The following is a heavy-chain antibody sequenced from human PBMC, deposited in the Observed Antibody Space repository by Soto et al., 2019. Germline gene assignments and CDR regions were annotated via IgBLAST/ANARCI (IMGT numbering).Heavy chain of an antibody. Sequence: GGSLRLSCAASGFTFTTYTMNWVRQAPGKGLEWVSAINGDGGNKYYADSVKGRFTISRDNSKNTLYLQMNSLRAEDTAVYYCARDLGFGELYAFDIWGQGTMVTVSS. D-gene: IGHD3-10*01. CDR2: INGDGGNK. J-gene: IGHJ3*02. CDR1: GFTFTTYT. V-gene: IGHV3-33*07. CDR3: ARDLGFGELYAFDI.